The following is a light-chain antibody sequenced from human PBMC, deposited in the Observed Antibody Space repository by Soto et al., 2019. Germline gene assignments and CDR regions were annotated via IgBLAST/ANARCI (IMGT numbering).Light chain of an antibody. CDR2: GAS. CDR3: QQYNNWPIT. J-gene: IGKJ5*01. CDR1: QSIRSL. V-gene: IGKV3-15*01. Sequence: EVVMTQSPATLSVSPGERATLSCRAAQSIRSLLAWYQHKPGQPPMLLIYGASTRATAIPARFTGSGSGTEVTLTISSLQSEEFAVYYCQQYNNWPITFGPGTRLEIK.